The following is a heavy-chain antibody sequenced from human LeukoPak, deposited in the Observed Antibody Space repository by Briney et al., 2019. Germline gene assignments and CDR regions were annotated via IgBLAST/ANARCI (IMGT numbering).Heavy chain of an antibody. D-gene: IGHD6-13*01. V-gene: IGHV4-4*09. CDR3: ARHSSSWGYYYYYMDV. CDR2: IYTSGST. Sequence: SETLSLTCTVSGGSISSYYWSWIRQPPGKGLEWFGYIYTSGSTNYNPSLKSRVTISVDTSKNQFSLKLSSVTAADTAVYYCARHSSSWGYYYYYMDVWGKGTTVTVSS. CDR1: GGSISSYY. J-gene: IGHJ6*03.